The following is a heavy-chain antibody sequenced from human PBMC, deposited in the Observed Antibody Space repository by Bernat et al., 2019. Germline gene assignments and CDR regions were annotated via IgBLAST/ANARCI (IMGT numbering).Heavy chain of an antibody. D-gene: IGHD3-22*01. V-gene: IGHV3-23*01. Sequence: EVELLESGGGLVQPGGSLRLSCAASGFTFSSYGMSWVRQAPGKGLEWVSSIRGSGGSTYYIDSVKGRFTISRDKSKNTLYLQMNSLRAEDTAVYYCANQRRIVVVTPFDYWGQGTLVTVSS. CDR3: ANQRRIVVVTPFDY. CDR1: GFTFSSYG. J-gene: IGHJ4*02. CDR2: IRGSGGST.